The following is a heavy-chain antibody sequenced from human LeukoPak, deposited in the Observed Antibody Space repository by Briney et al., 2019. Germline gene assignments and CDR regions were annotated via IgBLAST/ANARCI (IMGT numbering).Heavy chain of an antibody. CDR3: ARVVLGQWLANFDY. Sequence: PGGSLRLSCAASGFTFSSHAMHWVRQAPGKGLEWVAVISYDGSNKYYADSVKGRFTISRDNSKNTLYLQMNSLRAEDTAVYYCARVVLGQWLANFDYWGQGTLVTVSS. CDR2: ISYDGSNK. D-gene: IGHD6-19*01. V-gene: IGHV3-30-3*01. CDR1: GFTFSSHA. J-gene: IGHJ4*02.